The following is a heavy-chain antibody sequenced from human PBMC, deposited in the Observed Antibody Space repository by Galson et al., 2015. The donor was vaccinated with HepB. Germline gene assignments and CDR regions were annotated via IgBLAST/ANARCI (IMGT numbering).Heavy chain of an antibody. J-gene: IGHJ4*02. CDR2: ISYDGSNK. CDR1: GFTFSSYA. CDR3: ARAIGSYYYFDY. D-gene: IGHD1-26*01. V-gene: IGHV3-30-3*01. Sequence: SLRLSCAASGFTFSSYAMHWVRQAPGKGLEWVAVISYDGSNKYYADSVKGRFTISRDNSKNTLYLQMNSLRAEDTAVYYCARAIGSYYYFDYWGQGTLVTVSS.